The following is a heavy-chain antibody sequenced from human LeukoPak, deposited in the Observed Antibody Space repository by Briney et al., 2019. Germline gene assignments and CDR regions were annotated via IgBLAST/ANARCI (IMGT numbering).Heavy chain of an antibody. V-gene: IGHV3-43*01. J-gene: IGHJ4*02. CDR1: GFTFDDYT. Sequence: PGGSLRLSCAASGFTFDDYTMHWVRQAPGTGLEWVSLITWDGGTTYYADSVKGRFTISRDNSKNTLYLQMNSLRAEDTAVYYCAKPEQEAGYSSSWYDYWGQGTLVTVSS. CDR3: AKPEQEAGYSSSWYDY. CDR2: ITWDGGTT. D-gene: IGHD6-13*01.